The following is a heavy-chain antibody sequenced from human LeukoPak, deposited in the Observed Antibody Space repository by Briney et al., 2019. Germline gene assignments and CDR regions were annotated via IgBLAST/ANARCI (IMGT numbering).Heavy chain of an antibody. J-gene: IGHJ4*02. CDR2: INSGGSAI. CDR1: GFTFSDYS. CDR3: ARGGSYVHY. D-gene: IGHD1-26*01. V-gene: IGHV3-48*04. Sequence: GGSLRLSCAASGFTFSDYSMNWVRQAPGKGLEWVSYINSGGSAIYYADSVEGRFTISRDNAKNSLYLQMNSLRADDTAVYYCARGGSYVHYWGQGTLVTVSS.